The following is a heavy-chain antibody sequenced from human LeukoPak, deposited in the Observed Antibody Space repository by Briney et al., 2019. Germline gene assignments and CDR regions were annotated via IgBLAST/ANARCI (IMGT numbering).Heavy chain of an antibody. V-gene: IGHV3-74*01. J-gene: IGHJ4*02. CDR2: INSDGSSI. D-gene: IGHD1-26*01. Sequence: GGSLRLSCAASGFTFSSYWMHWVRQAPGKRLVWVSRINSDGSSISYADSVKGRSTISRDNAKNTLYLQMNSLRAEDTAVYYCARDRSGSYYGRFDYWGQGTLVTVSS. CDR1: GFTFSSYW. CDR3: ARDRSGSYYGRFDY.